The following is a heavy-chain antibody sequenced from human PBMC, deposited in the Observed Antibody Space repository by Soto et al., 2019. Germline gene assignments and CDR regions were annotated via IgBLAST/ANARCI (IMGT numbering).Heavy chain of an antibody. CDR1: GFTFSGSA. Sequence: EVQLVESGGGLVQPGGSLKLSCAASGFTFSGSAMHWVRQASGKGLEWVGRIRSKANSYATAYAASVKGRFTISRDDSKNTAYLQMNSLKTEDTAVYYCTRRVGDTLVGYYGMDVWGQGTTVTVSS. D-gene: IGHD2-21*02. CDR2: IRSKANSYAT. V-gene: IGHV3-73*02. J-gene: IGHJ6*02. CDR3: TRRVGDTLVGYYGMDV.